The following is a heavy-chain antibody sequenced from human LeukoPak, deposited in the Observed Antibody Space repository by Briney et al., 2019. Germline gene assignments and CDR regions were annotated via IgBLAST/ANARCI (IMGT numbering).Heavy chain of an antibody. CDR3: ARDQGYCTSASCRGDAFDV. J-gene: IGHJ3*01. CDR1: GFTFSSYW. V-gene: IGHV3-7*01. CDR2: IKQDRSEK. D-gene: IGHD2-2*01. Sequence: GGSLRLSCAASGFTFSSYWMSWVRQAPGKGLEWVAKIKQDRSEKYYVDSVKGRFTISRDNAKNSLSLQMNSLRAEDTAVYYCARDQGYCTSASCRGDAFDVWGQGSMVSVSS.